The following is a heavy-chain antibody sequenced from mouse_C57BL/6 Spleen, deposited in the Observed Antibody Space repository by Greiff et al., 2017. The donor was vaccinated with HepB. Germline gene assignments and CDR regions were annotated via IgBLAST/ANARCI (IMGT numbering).Heavy chain of an antibody. CDR3: AREGATGTGDY. Sequence: EVKVEESGGGLVKPGGSLKLSCAASGFTFSSYAMSWVRQTPEKRLEWVATISDGGSYTYYPDNVKGRYTISRDNAKNNLYLQMSHLKSEDTAMYYCAREGATGTGDYWGQGTTLTVSS. V-gene: IGHV5-4*01. CDR2: ISDGGSYT. J-gene: IGHJ2*01. D-gene: IGHD4-1*02. CDR1: GFTFSSYA.